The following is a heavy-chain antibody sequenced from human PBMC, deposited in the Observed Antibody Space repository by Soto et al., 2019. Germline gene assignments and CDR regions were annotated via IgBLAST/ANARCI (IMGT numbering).Heavy chain of an antibody. V-gene: IGHV3-74*01. CDR3: ARESRGWNYYYYGMDV. CDR2: INSDGSST. CDR1: GFTFSSYW. Sequence: GGSLRLSCAASGFTFSSYWMHWVRQAPGKGLVWVSRINSDGSSTSYADSVKGRFTISRDNAKNTLYLQMNSLRAEDTAVYYCARESRGWNYYYYGMDVWGQGTTVTVSS. D-gene: IGHD6-19*01. J-gene: IGHJ6*02.